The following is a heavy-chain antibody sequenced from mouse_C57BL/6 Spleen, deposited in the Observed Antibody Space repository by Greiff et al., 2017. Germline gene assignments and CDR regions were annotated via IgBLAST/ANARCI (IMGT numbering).Heavy chain of an antibody. D-gene: IGHD1-1*01. CDR3: ARGILLRTYFDY. J-gene: IGHJ2*01. V-gene: IGHV1-53*01. CDR1: GYTFTSYW. CDR2: INPSNGGT. Sequence: QVQLQQPGTELVKPGASVKLSCKASGYTFTSYWMHWVKQRPGQGLEWIGNINPSNGGTNYNEKFKSKATLTVAKSSSTAYMQLSSLTSEDSAVYYGARGILLRTYFDYWGQGTTLTVSS.